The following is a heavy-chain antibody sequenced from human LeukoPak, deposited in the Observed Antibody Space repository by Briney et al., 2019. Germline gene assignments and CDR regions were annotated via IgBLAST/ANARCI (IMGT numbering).Heavy chain of an antibody. CDR3: ARVGGTNFYYYGMDV. J-gene: IGHJ6*02. CDR2: IYYSGST. D-gene: IGHD4-23*01. V-gene: IGHV4-59*01. Sequence: PSETLSLTCSVSGGSISSYYWSWIRQPPGKGLEWIGYIYYSGSTNYNPSLKSRVTMSVDTSNNQFSLKLSSVTAAGTAIYYCARVGGTNFYYYGMDVWGQGTTVTVSS. CDR1: GGSISSYY.